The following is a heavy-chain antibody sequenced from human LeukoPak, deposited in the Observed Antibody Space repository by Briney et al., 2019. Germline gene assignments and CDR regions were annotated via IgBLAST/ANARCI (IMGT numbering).Heavy chain of an antibody. J-gene: IGHJ6*03. CDR3: ARASTGYYLYYYYYYMDV. Sequence: ASVKVSCKVSRYTLTELSMHWVRQAPGKGLEWMGGFDPEDGETIYAQKFQGRVTMTEDTSTDTAYMELSSLRSEDTAVYYCARASTGYYLYYYYYYMDVWGKGTTVTVSS. V-gene: IGHV1-24*01. CDR1: RYTLTELS. D-gene: IGHD3-9*01. CDR2: FDPEDGET.